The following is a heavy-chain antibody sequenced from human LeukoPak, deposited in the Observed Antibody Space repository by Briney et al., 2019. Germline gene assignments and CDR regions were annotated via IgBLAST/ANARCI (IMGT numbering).Heavy chain of an antibody. CDR3: AILPGTTGTTYAFDI. D-gene: IGHD1-1*01. CDR1: GYSFTSYW. CDR2: IYPGDSDT. V-gene: IGHV5-51*01. Sequence: GESLKISCKGSGYSFTSYWIGWVRQMPGKGLEWMGIIYPGDSDTRYSPSFQGQVTISADKSISTAYLQWSSLKASDTAMYYCAILPGTTGTTYAFDIWGQGTMVTVSS. J-gene: IGHJ3*02.